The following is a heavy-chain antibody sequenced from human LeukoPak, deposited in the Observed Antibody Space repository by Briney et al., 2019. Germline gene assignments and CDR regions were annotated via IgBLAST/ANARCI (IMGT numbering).Heavy chain of an antibody. Sequence: GGSLRLSCAASGFTFSSYALSWVRQAPGKGLEWVSCISGSGETTYCADSMKGRFTISRDNSKNTLYLQISSLRADDTAMYYCARLYAEGPADVWGQGTLVTVSS. D-gene: IGHD2/OR15-2a*01. CDR1: GFTFSSYA. CDR3: ARLYAEGPADV. CDR2: ISGSGETT. V-gene: IGHV3-23*01. J-gene: IGHJ3*01.